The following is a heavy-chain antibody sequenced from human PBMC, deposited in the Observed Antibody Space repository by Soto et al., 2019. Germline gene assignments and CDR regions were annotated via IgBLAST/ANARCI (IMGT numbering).Heavy chain of an antibody. D-gene: IGHD2-2*01. Sequence: GASVKVSFKASGYTFTSYGISWVRQAPGQGLEWMGWISAYNGNTNYAQKLQGRVTMTTDTSTSTAYMELRSLRSDDTAVYYCARDYCSSTSCPSPDDYWGQGTLVTVSS. CDR2: ISAYNGNT. J-gene: IGHJ4*02. CDR1: GYTFTSYG. CDR3: ARDYCSSTSCPSPDDY. V-gene: IGHV1-18*01.